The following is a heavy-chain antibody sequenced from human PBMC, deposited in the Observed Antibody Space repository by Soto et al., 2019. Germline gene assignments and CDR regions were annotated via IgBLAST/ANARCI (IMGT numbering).Heavy chain of an antibody. D-gene: IGHD5-18*01. V-gene: IGHV3-23*01. Sequence: TGGSLRLSCAASGFTFSSYAMSWVRQAPGKGLEWVSAISGSGITTHYADSVKGRFTSSRDNSKNTLYLQMNSLRAEDTAVYYCAKAHLGMVTGLDYRGQGALVTVSS. CDR2: ISGSGITT. J-gene: IGHJ4*02. CDR3: AKAHLGMVTGLDY. CDR1: GFTFSSYA.